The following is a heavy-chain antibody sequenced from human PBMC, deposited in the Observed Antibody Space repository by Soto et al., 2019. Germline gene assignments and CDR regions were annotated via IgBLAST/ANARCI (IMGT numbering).Heavy chain of an antibody. J-gene: IGHJ4*02. CDR2: LSDSGGST. D-gene: IGHD6-13*01. CDR3: AKVSSSWYSGFFDL. Sequence: GGSLRLSCTASGFTFGSHAMTWVRQAPGKGLEWVSGLSDSGGSTYYADSVKGRFTISRDNSMDTLYLQMNTLRAEDTAVYDCAKVSSSWYSGFFDLWGQGT. CDR1: GFTFGSHA. V-gene: IGHV3-23*01.